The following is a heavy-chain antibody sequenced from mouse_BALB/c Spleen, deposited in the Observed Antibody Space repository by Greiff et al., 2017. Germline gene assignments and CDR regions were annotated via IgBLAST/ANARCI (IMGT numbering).Heavy chain of an antibody. J-gene: IGHJ4*01. CDR2: IYPGDGDT. D-gene: IGHD3-3*01. CDR1: GYTFTSYW. V-gene: IGHV1-87*01. Sequence: QVQLQQSGAELARPGASVKLSCKASGYTFTSYWMQWVKQRPGQGLEWIGAIYPGDGDTRYTQKFKGKATLTADKSSSTAYMQLSSLASEDSAVYYCARGLGYYAMDYWGQGTSVTFSS. CDR3: ARGLGYYAMDY.